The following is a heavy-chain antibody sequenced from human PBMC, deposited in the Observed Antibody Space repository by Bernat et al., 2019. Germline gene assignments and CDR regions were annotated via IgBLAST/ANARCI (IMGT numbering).Heavy chain of an antibody. V-gene: IGHV3-74*01. Sequence: EVQLVESGGGLVQPGGSLRLSCAASGFIFSSNGMHWVRQAPGKGLVWVSRINEDGSTTNYAESVKGRFTISRDNAKNTLFLQMNSLRDEDTAVYYCIRYIHGDKDQWGLATLVTVST. J-gene: IGHJ4*02. CDR1: GFIFSSNG. CDR3: IRYIHGDKDQ. CDR2: INEDGSTT. D-gene: IGHD4-17*01.